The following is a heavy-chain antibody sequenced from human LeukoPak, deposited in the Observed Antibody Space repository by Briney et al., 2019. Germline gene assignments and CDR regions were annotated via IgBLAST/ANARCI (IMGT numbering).Heavy chain of an antibody. CDR3: AKDSEQWDYFDY. CDR1: GFTFDDYA. V-gene: IGHV3-9*01. J-gene: IGHJ4*02. D-gene: IGHD6-19*01. CDR2: ISWNSGSI. Sequence: PGGSLRLSCAASGFTFDDYAMHWVRQAPGKGLEWVSGISWNSGSIGYADSVKGRFTISRDNAKNSLYLQMNSLRAEDTALYYCAKDSEQWDYFDYWGQGTLVTVSS.